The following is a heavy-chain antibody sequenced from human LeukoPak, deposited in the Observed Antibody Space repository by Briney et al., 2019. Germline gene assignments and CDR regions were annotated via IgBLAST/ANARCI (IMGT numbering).Heavy chain of an antibody. V-gene: IGHV4-4*07. CDR3: ARQIASAGTAGFDF. CDR2: IYSTGST. Sequence: SETLSLTCTVSGGSISSYYWSRIRQPAGKGLEWIGRIYSTGSTNYNPSLKSRVTMSVDTSKNQFSLRLRSVTAAHTAVYYCARQIASAGTAGFDFWGQGALVTVSS. J-gene: IGHJ4*02. D-gene: IGHD6-13*01. CDR1: GGSISSYY.